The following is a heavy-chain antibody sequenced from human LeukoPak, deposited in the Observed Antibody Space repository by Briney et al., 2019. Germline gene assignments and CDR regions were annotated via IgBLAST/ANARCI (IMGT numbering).Heavy chain of an antibody. D-gene: IGHD3-22*01. CDR2: INHSGST. CDR1: GGSFSGYY. CDR3: ARGERYYYDSSGYPLDY. J-gene: IGHJ4*02. V-gene: IGHV4-34*01. Sequence: SETLSLTCAVYGGSFSGYYWSWIRQPPGKGLEWIGEINHSGSTNYNPSLKSRVTISVDTSKNQFSLKLSSVTAADTAVYYCARGERYYYDSSGYPLDYWGQGTLVTVPS.